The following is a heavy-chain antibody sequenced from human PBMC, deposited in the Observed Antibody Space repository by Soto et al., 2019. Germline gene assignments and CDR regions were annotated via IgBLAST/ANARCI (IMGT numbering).Heavy chain of an antibody. V-gene: IGHV5-10-1*01. Sequence: GESLKISCKGSGYIFTSYWISCFLQMPGKGLEWMGRIDPSDSYTNYSPSFQGHVTISADKSISTAYLQWSSLKASDTAMYYCARHSSSSYYGMDVWGQGTTVTVSS. CDR2: IDPSDSYT. D-gene: IGHD6-13*01. J-gene: IGHJ6*02. CDR1: GYIFTSYW. CDR3: ARHSSSSYYGMDV.